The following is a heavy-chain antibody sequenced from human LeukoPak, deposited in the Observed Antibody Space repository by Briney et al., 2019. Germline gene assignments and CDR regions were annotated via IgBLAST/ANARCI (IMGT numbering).Heavy chain of an antibody. D-gene: IGHD3-9*01. V-gene: IGHV3-33*01. J-gene: IGHJ2*01. Sequence: PGGSLRLSCAASGFTFSSYGMHWVSQAPGKGLEWVADIWYDGSNKYYADSVKGRFTISRDNSKNTLYLQMNSLRAEDTAVYYCARNGGPADYYDILTGYSDWYFDLWGRGTLVTVSS. CDR1: GFTFSSYG. CDR2: IWYDGSNK. CDR3: ARNGGPADYYDILTGYSDWYFDL.